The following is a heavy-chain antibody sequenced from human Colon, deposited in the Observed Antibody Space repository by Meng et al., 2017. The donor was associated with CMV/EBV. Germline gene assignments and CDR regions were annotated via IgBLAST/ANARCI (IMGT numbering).Heavy chain of an antibody. V-gene: IGHV3-23*01. J-gene: IGHJ4*02. CDR1: GFSFINDA. CDR2: ISVSADDT. Sequence: VQWLGLAGGLALPGGSRGRSSAGSGFSFINDARTWVRQAPGKGLGWVSVISVSADDTCYADSVKGRFTISRDNSKNTLYLQMSRLRGDDTAVYYCAKGLHKWNSLFDYSGQGTLVTVSS. D-gene: IGHD1-7*01. CDR3: AKGLHKWNSLFDY.